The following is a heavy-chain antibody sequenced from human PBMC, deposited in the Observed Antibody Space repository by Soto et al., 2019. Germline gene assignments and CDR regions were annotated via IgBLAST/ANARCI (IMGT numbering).Heavy chain of an antibody. CDR1: GFTFSNHA. J-gene: IGHJ5*02. D-gene: IGHD6-19*01. Sequence: GGSLRLSCAASGFTFSNHAMHWVRQAPGKGMELVSAIRGDGGSAYFADSVRGRFTVSRDDSKSTLYLQMSSLRVDDTALYFCVKDAVAGNGVWDWFDLWGQGTLVTVSS. CDR3: VKDAVAGNGVWDWFDL. CDR2: IRGDGGSA. V-gene: IGHV3-23*01.